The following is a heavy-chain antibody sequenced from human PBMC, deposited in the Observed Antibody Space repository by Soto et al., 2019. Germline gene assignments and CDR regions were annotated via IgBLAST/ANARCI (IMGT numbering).Heavy chain of an antibody. Sequence: QVQLVESGGGEVQPGRSLRLSCAASGCTFGSYGMHWVRQAPGKGLEWVAVISYDGSNKYYADSVKGRFTISRDNSKNTLYLQMNSLRAEDTAVYYCARSPYSVSYLAYFDYWGQGTLVTVSS. D-gene: IGHD1-26*01. J-gene: IGHJ4*02. CDR1: GCTFGSYG. CDR2: ISYDGSNK. CDR3: ARSPYSVSYLAYFDY. V-gene: IGHV3-30*03.